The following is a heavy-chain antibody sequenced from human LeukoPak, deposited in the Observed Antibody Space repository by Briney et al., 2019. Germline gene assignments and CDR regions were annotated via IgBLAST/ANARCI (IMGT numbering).Heavy chain of an antibody. J-gene: IGHJ4*02. CDR1: GGSISSYY. Sequence: SETLSLTCTVSGGSISSYYWSWLRQPPGKGLEWLWYFYYSGSTNDNPFLKSRVTISVDTSKNQFSLKLSSVTAADTAVYYCAREGRVAGLFDYWGQGTLVTVSS. D-gene: IGHD3/OR15-3a*01. CDR2: FYYSGST. CDR3: AREGRVAGLFDY. V-gene: IGHV4-59*12.